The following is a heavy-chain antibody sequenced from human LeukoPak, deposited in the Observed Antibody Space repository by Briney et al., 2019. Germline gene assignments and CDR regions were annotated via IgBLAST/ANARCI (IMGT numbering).Heavy chain of an antibody. CDR3: ALTGYSSGWSNYYYYGMDV. Sequence: GGSLRLSCAASGFTFSSYAVHWVRQAPGKGLEYVSAISSNGGSTYYANSVKGRFTISRDNSKNTLYLQMGSLRAEDMAVYYCALTGYSSGWSNYYYYGMDVWGQGTTVTVSS. CDR2: ISSNGGST. D-gene: IGHD6-19*01. V-gene: IGHV3-64*01. J-gene: IGHJ6*02. CDR1: GFTFSSYA.